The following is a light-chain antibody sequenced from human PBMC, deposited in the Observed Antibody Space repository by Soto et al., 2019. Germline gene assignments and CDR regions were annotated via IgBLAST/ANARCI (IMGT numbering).Light chain of an antibody. CDR2: DAS. J-gene: IGKJ4*01. V-gene: IGKV1-5*01. Sequence: DVQMTQSPSTLSASVGDRVTITCRASQSIGSWLAWYQQKSGKAPMLLLSDASSLENGVPSRFSGSGSGTEFVLTISSLQTDDFVTYYCQQYNSYPPNFGGGTKVEIK. CDR3: QQYNSYPPN. CDR1: QSIGSW.